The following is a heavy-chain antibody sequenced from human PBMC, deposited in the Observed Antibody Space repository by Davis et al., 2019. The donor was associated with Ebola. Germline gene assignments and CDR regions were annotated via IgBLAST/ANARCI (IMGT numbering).Heavy chain of an antibody. CDR3: ARAQSSSWYYFDY. J-gene: IGHJ4*02. D-gene: IGHD6-13*01. V-gene: IGHV1-69*02. CDR1: GGTFSSYT. Sequence: SVKVSCKASGGTFSSYTISWVRQAPGQGLEWMGRIIPILGIANYAQKFQGRVTITADKSTSTAYMELSSLRSEDTAVYYCARAQSSSWYYFDYWGQGTLVTVSS. CDR2: IIPILGIA.